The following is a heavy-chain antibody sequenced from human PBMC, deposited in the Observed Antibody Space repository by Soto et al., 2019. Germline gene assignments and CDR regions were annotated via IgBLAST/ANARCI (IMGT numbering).Heavy chain of an antibody. CDR2: ISGSGGST. Sequence: GGSLRLSCAASGFTFSSYAMSWVRQAPGKGLEWVSAISGSGGSTYYADSVKGRFTISRDNSKNTLHLQMNSLRAEDTAVYYCAKVFTGMVRGVIGPYWGQGTLVTVSS. CDR3: AKVFTGMVRGVIGPY. D-gene: IGHD3-10*01. CDR1: GFTFSSYA. V-gene: IGHV3-23*01. J-gene: IGHJ4*02.